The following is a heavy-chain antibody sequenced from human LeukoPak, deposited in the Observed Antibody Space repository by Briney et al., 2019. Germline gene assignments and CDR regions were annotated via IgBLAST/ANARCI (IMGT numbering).Heavy chain of an antibody. Sequence: PSETLSLTCTISGGSVSGYYWSWIRQPPGKGLEWIGEINHSGSTNYNPSLKSRVTISVDTSKNQFSLKLSSVTAADTAVYYCARATTLYYDFWSGHNWFDPWGQGTLVTVSS. D-gene: IGHD3-3*01. CDR3: ARATTLYYDFWSGHNWFDP. V-gene: IGHV4-34*01. CDR2: INHSGST. CDR1: GGSVSGYY. J-gene: IGHJ5*02.